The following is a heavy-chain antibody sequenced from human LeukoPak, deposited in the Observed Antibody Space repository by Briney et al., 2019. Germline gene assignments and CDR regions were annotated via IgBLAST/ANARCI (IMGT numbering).Heavy chain of an antibody. Sequence: SETLSLTCAVSGGSISNYYWSWIRQPAGKGLEWIGRIYTSGSTNYNPSLKSRVTMSVDTSKNQFSLKLSSVTAADTAVYYCARGPRSSDWYSVDYWGRGTLVTVSS. CDR3: ARGPRSSDWYSVDY. CDR1: GGSISNYY. V-gene: IGHV4-4*07. J-gene: IGHJ4*02. D-gene: IGHD6-19*01. CDR2: IYTSGST.